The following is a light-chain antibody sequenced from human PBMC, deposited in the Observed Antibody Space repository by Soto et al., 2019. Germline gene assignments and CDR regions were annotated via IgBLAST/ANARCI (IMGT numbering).Light chain of an antibody. V-gene: IGKV1-5*01. CDR2: HAS. Sequence: DIQMTQSPSTLSASIGDSVTIACRASQGISNWLAWYQQKPGKAPKLLIFHASSLESGVPSRFSGSGSGTEFTLTISSLQSDDFATYYCQQYNTYPTFGQGTKVDIK. CDR1: QGISNW. CDR3: QQYNTYPT. J-gene: IGKJ1*01.